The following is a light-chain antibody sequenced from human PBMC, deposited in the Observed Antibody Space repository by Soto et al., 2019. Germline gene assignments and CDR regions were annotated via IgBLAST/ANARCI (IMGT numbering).Light chain of an antibody. Sequence: EIVLTQSPATLPLSPGERATLSCRASQSVSSYLAWYQQRPGQAPRLLIYGASNRATGIPARFSGSGSGTDCPLTLSSLEAEDFAVYYFQQRTDWPVTFGQGTRLEIK. CDR1: QSVSSY. CDR3: QQRTDWPVT. V-gene: IGKV3-11*01. J-gene: IGKJ5*01. CDR2: GAS.